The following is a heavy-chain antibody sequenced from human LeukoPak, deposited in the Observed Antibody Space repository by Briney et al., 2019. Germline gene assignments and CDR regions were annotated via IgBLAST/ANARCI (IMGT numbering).Heavy chain of an antibody. CDR2: IYYTGST. CDR1: GGSIRSYY. CDR3: ARIGAITGPFDY. Sequence: SETLSLTCTVSGGSIRSYYWSWIRQPPGKGLEWIGYIYYTGSTNYNPSLKSRVTISVDTSKNQFSLKLSSVTAADTAVYYCARIGAITGPFDYWGQGTLVTVSS. D-gene: IGHD3-22*01. J-gene: IGHJ4*02. V-gene: IGHV4-59*08.